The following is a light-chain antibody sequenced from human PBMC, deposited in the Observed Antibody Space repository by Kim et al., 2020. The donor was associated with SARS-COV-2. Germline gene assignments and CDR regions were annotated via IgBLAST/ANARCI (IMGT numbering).Light chain of an antibody. CDR2: QEN. V-gene: IGLV3-1*01. CDR3: QAWDTRTVV. Sequence: VSQGQPASTTCAGEESGDKYASGYKQKPGQSPLLVIYQENKRPSGTPERFSGSNHGTPATLTISGTQPMDEAAYYCQAWDTRTVVFGGGTQLTV. J-gene: IGLJ3*02. CDR1: ESGDKY.